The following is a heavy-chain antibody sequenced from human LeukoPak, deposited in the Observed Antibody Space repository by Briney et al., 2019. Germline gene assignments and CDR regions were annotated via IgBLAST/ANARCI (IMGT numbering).Heavy chain of an antibody. CDR1: GFTFSDFY. CDR3: AKGGSITGTTLGPNYMDV. J-gene: IGHJ6*03. V-gene: IGHV3-11*01. CDR2: LSSTGDTI. D-gene: IGHD1-7*01. Sequence: GGSLRLSCAASGFTFSDFYMNWIRQAPGKGLEWVSYLSSTGDTIYYADSVKGRFTISRDNSKNTLYLQMNSLRAEDTAVYYCAKGGSITGTTLGPNYMDVWGKGTTVTVSS.